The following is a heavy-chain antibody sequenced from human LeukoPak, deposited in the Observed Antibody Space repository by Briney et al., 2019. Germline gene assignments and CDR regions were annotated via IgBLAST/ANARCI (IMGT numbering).Heavy chain of an antibody. V-gene: IGHV3-7*01. D-gene: IGHD2-15*01. Sequence: PGGSLRLSCAASGFTFSSYWMSWVRQAPGKGLEWVANIKQDGSEKYYVDSVKGRFTISRDNAKNSLYLQMNSLRAEDTAVYYCARDSYCSGGSCYSDWGQGTLVTVSS. CDR1: GFTFSSYW. CDR3: ARDSYCSGGSCYSD. J-gene: IGHJ4*02. CDR2: IKQDGSEK.